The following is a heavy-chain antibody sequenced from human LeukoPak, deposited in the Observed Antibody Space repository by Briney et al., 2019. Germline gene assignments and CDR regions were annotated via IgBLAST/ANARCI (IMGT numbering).Heavy chain of an antibody. J-gene: IGHJ1*01. CDR1: GFTFSNAW. CDR2: IKSKTDGGIT. CDR3: TGDYYDSSGYPYAEYFQH. D-gene: IGHD3-22*01. Sequence: GGSLRLSCAASGFTFSNAWMSWVRQAPGKGLEWVGRIKSKTDGGITDYAAPVKGRFTISRDDSKNTLYLQMNSLKTEDTAVYYCTGDYYDSSGYPYAEYFQHWGQGTLVTVSS. V-gene: IGHV3-15*01.